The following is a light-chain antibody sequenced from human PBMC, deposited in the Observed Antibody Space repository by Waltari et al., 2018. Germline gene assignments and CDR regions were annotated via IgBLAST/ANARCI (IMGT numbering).Light chain of an antibody. Sequence: DVVMCQSPLSLPVTLGQPASISCRSSQSLVHTDGNTYLNWFQQRPGQPPRRLIYKISRRESGVPDRFSGSGSGTDFTLKISRVEAEDVGVYYCMQGSHWPRTFGQGTKLEI. V-gene: IGKV2-30*02. J-gene: IGKJ2*01. CDR2: KIS. CDR3: MQGSHWPRT. CDR1: QSLVHTDGNTY.